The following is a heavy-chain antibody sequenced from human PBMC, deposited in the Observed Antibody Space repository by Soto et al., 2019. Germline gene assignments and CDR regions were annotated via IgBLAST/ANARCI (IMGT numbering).Heavy chain of an antibody. CDR1: GGSISSSSYY. V-gene: IGHV4-39*07. CDR2: IYYSGST. J-gene: IGHJ4*02. D-gene: IGHD1-26*01. CDR3: AREGDGSFDY. Sequence: SETLSLTCTVSGGSISSSSYYWGWIRQPPGKGLEWIGSIYYSGSTYYNPSLKSRVTISVDTSKNQFSLKLSSVTAADTAVYYGAREGDGSFDYWGQGTLVTVSS.